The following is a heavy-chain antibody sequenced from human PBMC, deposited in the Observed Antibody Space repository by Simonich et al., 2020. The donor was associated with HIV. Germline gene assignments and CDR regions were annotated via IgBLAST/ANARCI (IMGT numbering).Heavy chain of an antibody. Sequence: QVQLQQWGAGLLKPSETLSLTCAVYGGSFSTYYWNWIRQSPGKGLEWIGEINPSETTNYKPSLESRGTISLDTSKNHFSLKLNSVTAADTAVYYCTTSYCSGGTCYCYFDLWGRGTLVTVSS. CDR2: INPSETT. CDR3: TTSYCSGGTCYCYFDL. D-gene: IGHD2-15*01. V-gene: IGHV4-34*01. CDR1: GGSFSTYY. J-gene: IGHJ2*01.